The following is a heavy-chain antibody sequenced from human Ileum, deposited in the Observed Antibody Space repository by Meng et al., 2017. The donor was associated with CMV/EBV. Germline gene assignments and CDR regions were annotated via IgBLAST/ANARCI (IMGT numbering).Heavy chain of an antibody. D-gene: IGHD3-10*01. J-gene: IGHJ4*02. CDR2: IHSGGGT. V-gene: IGHV4-39*07. CDR1: RGSISSSDYY. CDR3: ARDYGSGSYRHYFDY. Sequence: QSPRPGAGPGLVKPSATPSLTCTVSRGSISSSDYYWGWVRQPPGKGLEWIASIHSGGGTYYNPSLKSRVTISVDTSENQFSLRLTSVTAADTAVYYCARDYGSGSYRHYFDYWGQGTLVTVS.